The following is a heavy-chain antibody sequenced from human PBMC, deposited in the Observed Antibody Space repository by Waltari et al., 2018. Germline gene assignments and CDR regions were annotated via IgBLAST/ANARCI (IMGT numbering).Heavy chain of an antibody. Sequence: QLPLQASGPGLGKPSETLSLTCIVSGGSIPSNCHYWAWIRQPPGQGLEWIGTMSSNVATYSSPSLKSRVTLSRDTSKNHLSLKLGSVTAADTAVYYCATYIGASIGTAAFDVWGQGTMVTVSS. V-gene: IGHV4-39*02. CDR1: GGSIPSNCHY. CDR2: MSSNVAT. D-gene: IGHD5-12*01. CDR3: ATYIGASIGTAAFDV. J-gene: IGHJ3*01.